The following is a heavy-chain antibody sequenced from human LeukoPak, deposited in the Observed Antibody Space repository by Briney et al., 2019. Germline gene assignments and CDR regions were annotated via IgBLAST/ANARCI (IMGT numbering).Heavy chain of an antibody. V-gene: IGHV1-8*03. CDR1: GYTFTSYD. CDR3: ARGRAAARLVGYYFDY. CDR2: MNPNSGNT. Sequence: GASVKVSCKASGYTFTSYDINWVRQATGQGLEWMGWMNPNSGNTGYAQKFQGRVTITRNTSISTAYMELSSLRSEDTAAYYSARGRAAARLVGYYFDYWGQGTLVTVSS. D-gene: IGHD6-6*01. J-gene: IGHJ4*02.